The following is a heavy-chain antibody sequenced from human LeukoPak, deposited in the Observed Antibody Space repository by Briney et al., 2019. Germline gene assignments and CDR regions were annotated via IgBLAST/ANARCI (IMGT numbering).Heavy chain of an antibody. Sequence: GGSLRLSCAASGFTFNSYAMHWVRQTPGKGLEWVAVISYDARITYYADSVKGRFTISRDQSKNMLYLHMNSLRGEDTAVYYCARDLTAVDSVGPLDYWGQGTLVTVSS. CDR2: ISYDARIT. CDR1: GFTFNSYA. CDR3: ARDLTAVDSVGPLDY. D-gene: IGHD6-19*01. V-gene: IGHV3-30*04. J-gene: IGHJ4*02.